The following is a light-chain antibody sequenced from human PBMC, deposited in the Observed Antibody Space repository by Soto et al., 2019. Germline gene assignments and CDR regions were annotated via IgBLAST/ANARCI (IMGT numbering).Light chain of an antibody. V-gene: IGKV3-20*01. J-gene: IGKJ1*01. CDR1: QTVTSTF. Sequence: EIVLTQSPGTLSLSPGERATLSCRASQTVTSTFFAWYQQKPGQAPRLLIYGASRRATGIPDTFSGSGSGTDFTLTITRLEPEYLAVYYCHQYDSSRTFGQGTKVEMK. CDR2: GAS. CDR3: HQYDSSRT.